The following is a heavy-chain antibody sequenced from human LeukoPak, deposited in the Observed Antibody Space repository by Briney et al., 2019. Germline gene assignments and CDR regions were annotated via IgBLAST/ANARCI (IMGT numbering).Heavy chain of an antibody. Sequence: PGGSLGLSCAASGFTFSNYWMHWVRHAPGKGLVWVSRINGDGRSTTYADSVKGRFTISRDNAENTLYLQMNSLRADDTAVYYCARDFMYNTNCVGCWGQGTLVTVSS. J-gene: IGHJ4*02. D-gene: IGHD2-2*01. V-gene: IGHV3-74*01. CDR2: INGDGRST. CDR1: GFTFSNYW. CDR3: ARDFMYNTNCVGC.